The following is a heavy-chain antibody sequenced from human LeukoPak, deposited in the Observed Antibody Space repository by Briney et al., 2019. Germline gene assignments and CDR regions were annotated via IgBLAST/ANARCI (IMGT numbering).Heavy chain of an antibody. V-gene: IGHV1-69*05. Sequence: SVKVSCKAPGGTFSSYAISWVRQAPGQGLGWMGGIIPIFGTANYAQKFQGRVTITTDESTSTAYMELSSLRSEDTAVYYCAASTVTNWFDPWGQGTLVTVSS. CDR2: IIPIFGTA. CDR3: AASTVTNWFDP. J-gene: IGHJ5*02. CDR1: GGTFSSYA. D-gene: IGHD4-11*01.